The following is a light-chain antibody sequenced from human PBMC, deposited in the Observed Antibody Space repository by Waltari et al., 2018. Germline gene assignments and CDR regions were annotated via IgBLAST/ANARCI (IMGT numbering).Light chain of an antibody. Sequence: EIVLTQSPGTLSLSPGERATLSCRASQSVGRSLAWYQQKPGRAPRLLIYDASRRATGVPDSFSGSGSGTDFSLTISRLEPEDFAVYYCQMYVRLPATFGQGTKVEIK. CDR1: QSVGRS. J-gene: IGKJ1*01. CDR2: DAS. V-gene: IGKV3-20*01. CDR3: QMYVRLPAT.